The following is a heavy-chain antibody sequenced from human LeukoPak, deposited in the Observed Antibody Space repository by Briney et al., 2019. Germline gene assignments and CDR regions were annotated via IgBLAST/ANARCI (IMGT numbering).Heavy chain of an antibody. V-gene: IGHV1-2*04. CDR1: GYTFTGYY. CDR2: INPNSGAT. Sequence: GASVKVSCKASGYTFTGYYMHWVRQAPGQGLEWMGWINPNSGATNYAQKFQGWVTMTRDTSISTAYMELSRLRSDDTAVYYCARGRAIFGVVINPWDYYYGMDVWGQGTTVTVSS. D-gene: IGHD3-3*01. CDR3: ARGRAIFGVVINPWDYYYGMDV. J-gene: IGHJ6*02.